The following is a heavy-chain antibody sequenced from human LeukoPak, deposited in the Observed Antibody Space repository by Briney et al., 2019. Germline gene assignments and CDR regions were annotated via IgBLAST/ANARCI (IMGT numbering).Heavy chain of an antibody. V-gene: IGHV3-30*04. CDR1: GFTFSSYA. D-gene: IGHD6-13*01. CDR3: ARVAAAGFSFDY. J-gene: IGHJ4*02. Sequence: GGPLRLSCAASGFTFSSYAMHWVRQAPGKGLEWVAVISYDGSNKYYADSVKGRFTISRDNSKNTLYLQMNSLRAEDTAVYYCARVAAAGFSFDYWGQGTLVTVSS. CDR2: ISYDGSNK.